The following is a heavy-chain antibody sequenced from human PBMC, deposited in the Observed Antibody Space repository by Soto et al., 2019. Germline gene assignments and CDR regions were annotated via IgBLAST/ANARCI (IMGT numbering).Heavy chain of an antibody. J-gene: IGHJ4*02. CDR2: INWNGGST. CDR3: ARAYYYDSSGYPATFDY. V-gene: IGHV3-20*04. Sequence: GGSLRLSCAASGFTFDDYGMSWVRQAPGKGLEWVSGINWNGGSTGYADSVKGRFTISRDNAKNSLYLQMNSLRAEDTALYYCARAYYYDSSGYPATFDYWGQGTLVTVSS. CDR1: GFTFDDYG. D-gene: IGHD3-22*01.